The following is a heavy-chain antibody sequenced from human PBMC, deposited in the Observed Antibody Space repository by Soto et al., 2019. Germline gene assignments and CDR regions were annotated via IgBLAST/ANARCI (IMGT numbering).Heavy chain of an antibody. CDR3: ARSDGYNFNWLDS. V-gene: IGHV1-8*01. CDR2: MNPNRGNT. J-gene: IGHJ5*01. CDR1: GYTFATYD. D-gene: IGHD2-21*01. Sequence: QVQLVQSGAEVKTPGASVKVSCKASGYTFATYDINWVRQAPGQGLEWMGWMNPNRGNTGYAQKFXXRXPMTRDTALSVAHMELSTLRNEDTAVYYCARSDGYNFNWLDSWGQGTLVTVSA.